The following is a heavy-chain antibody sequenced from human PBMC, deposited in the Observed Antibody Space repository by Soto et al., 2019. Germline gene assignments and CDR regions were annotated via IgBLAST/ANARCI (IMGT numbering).Heavy chain of an antibody. CDR3: ARSTGSSSWYIAYDI. CDR1: GYTFSSYG. J-gene: IGHJ3*02. D-gene: IGHD6-13*01. Sequence: ASVKVSCKASGYTFSSYGISWVRQAPGQGLEWMGWISIYHGKTNYAQSLQGRVTMTTDTSTNTAYMELTSLRSDDTAVYYCARSTGSSSWYIAYDIWGQGTMVTVSS. CDR2: ISIYHGKT. V-gene: IGHV1-18*01.